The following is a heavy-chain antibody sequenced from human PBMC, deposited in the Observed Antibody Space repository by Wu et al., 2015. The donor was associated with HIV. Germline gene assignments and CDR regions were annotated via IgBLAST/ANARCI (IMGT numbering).Heavy chain of an antibody. D-gene: IGHD3-10*01. CDR1: GGTFSSYA. V-gene: IGHV1-69*13. Sequence: QVQLVQSGAEVKKPGSSVKVSCKASGGTFSSYAISWVQQAPGQGLEWMGRIIPIFGTANYAQKFQGRVTITADESTSTAYMELSSLRSEDTAVYYCARAGMLLWFGELLSHDAFDIWGQGTMVTVSS. CDR2: IIPIFGTA. J-gene: IGHJ3*02. CDR3: ARAGMLLWFGELLSHDAFDI.